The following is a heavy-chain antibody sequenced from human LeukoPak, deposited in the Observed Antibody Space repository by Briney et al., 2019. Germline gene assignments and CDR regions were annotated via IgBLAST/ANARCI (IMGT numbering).Heavy chain of an antibody. Sequence: SVKVSCKASGGTFSSYAISWVRQAPGQGLEWMGGIIPIFGTANYAQKFQGRVTITADESTSTAYMELSSLRSEDTAVYYCARFYSSSRYEQSGGWFDPWGQGTLVTVSS. D-gene: IGHD6-13*01. CDR2: IIPIFGTA. CDR3: ARFYSSSRYEQSGGWFDP. CDR1: GGTFSSYA. V-gene: IGHV1-69*13. J-gene: IGHJ5*02.